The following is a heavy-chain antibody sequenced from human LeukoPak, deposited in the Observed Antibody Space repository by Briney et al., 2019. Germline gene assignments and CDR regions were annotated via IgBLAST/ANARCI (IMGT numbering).Heavy chain of an antibody. Sequence: GGSLRLSCAASGFTFSNYSMNWVRQAPGKGLEWVSSIISNSNYIYYADSVKGRFTISRDNAKNTLYLQMNSLRAEDTAVYYCAREGVAGALDYWGQGTLVTVSS. J-gene: IGHJ4*02. CDR1: GFTFSNYS. CDR2: IISNSNYI. CDR3: AREGVAGALDY. V-gene: IGHV3-21*01. D-gene: IGHD6-19*01.